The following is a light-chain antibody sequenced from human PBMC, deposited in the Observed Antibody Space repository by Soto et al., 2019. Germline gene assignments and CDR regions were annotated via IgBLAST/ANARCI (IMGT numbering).Light chain of an antibody. CDR1: SSDVGSSNL. CDR3: CSYTGSTTYYV. CDR2: EGS. J-gene: IGLJ1*01. Sequence: QSVLSQPASASGSPGQSITISCTGTSSDVGSSNLVSWYQQYPGKVPKLMIYEGSKRPSGVSNRFSGSKSGNTASLTISGLQAEDEADYYCCSYTGSTTYYVFGTGTKVTVL. V-gene: IGLV2-23*01.